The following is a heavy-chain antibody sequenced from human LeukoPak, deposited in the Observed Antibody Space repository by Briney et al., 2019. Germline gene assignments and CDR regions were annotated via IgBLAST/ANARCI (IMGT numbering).Heavy chain of an antibody. CDR3: ARDSDSSGRIGWFDP. J-gene: IGHJ5*02. Sequence: GASVKVSCKASGYTFTSYYMHWVRQAPGQGLEWMGIINPSGGSTSYAQKFQGRVTMTRDMSTSTVYMELSSLRSEDTAVYYCARDSDSSGRIGWFDPWGQGTLVTVSS. CDR2: INPSGGST. D-gene: IGHD3-22*01. V-gene: IGHV1-46*01. CDR1: GYTFTSYY.